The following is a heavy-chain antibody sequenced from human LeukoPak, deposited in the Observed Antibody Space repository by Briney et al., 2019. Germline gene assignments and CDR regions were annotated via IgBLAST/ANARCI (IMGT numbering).Heavy chain of an antibody. Sequence: PGGSLRLSCAASGFTFSSYSMNWVRQAPGKGLEWISSISSSSSYIYYADSVKGRFTISRDNAKNSLYLQMNSLRAEDTAVYYCARDDMTTVTDFDYWGQGTLVTVSS. D-gene: IGHD4-17*01. CDR3: ARDDMTTVTDFDY. CDR2: ISSSSSYI. CDR1: GFTFSSYS. V-gene: IGHV3-21*01. J-gene: IGHJ4*02.